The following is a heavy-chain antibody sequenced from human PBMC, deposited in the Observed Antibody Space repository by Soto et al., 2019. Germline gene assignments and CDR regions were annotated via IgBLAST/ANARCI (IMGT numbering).Heavy chain of an antibody. CDR2: IIPIFGTA. J-gene: IGHJ6*02. CDR3: AREVARYYGMDV. Sequence: QVQLAQSGAEVKKPGSSVKVSCKASGGTFSSYAISWVRQAPGQGLEWMGGIIPIFGTANYAQKFQGRVTITADEATSAVYMELSSLRSEDTAVYYCAREVARYYGMDVWGQGTTVTVSS. V-gene: IGHV1-69*01. D-gene: IGHD2-15*01. CDR1: GGTFSSYA.